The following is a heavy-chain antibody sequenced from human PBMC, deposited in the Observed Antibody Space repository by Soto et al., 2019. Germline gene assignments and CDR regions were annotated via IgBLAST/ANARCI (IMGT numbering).Heavy chain of an antibody. CDR3: AKDRRPNYYYGMDV. CDR1: GFTFSSYG. J-gene: IGHJ6*02. V-gene: IGHV3-30*18. CDR2: ISYDGSNN. Sequence: QVQLVESGGGVVQPGRSLRLSCAASGFTFSSYGMHLVRQAPGKGLEWVAVISYDGSNNYYADSVKGRFTISRDNSKNTLYLQMNSLRAEYTAVYYCAKDRRPNYYYGMDVWGQGTTVTVSS. D-gene: IGHD6-25*01.